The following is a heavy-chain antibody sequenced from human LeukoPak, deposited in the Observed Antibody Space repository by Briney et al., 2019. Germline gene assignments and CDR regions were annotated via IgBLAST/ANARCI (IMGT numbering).Heavy chain of an antibody. D-gene: IGHD5-24*01. CDR3: ARWDGYNDGVDY. Sequence: ASVKVSCKASGYTFTGYYMHWVRQAPGQGLEWMGWINPNSGGTNYAQKLQGRVTMTRDTSISTAYMELSRLRSDDTAVYYCARWDGYNDGVDYWGQGTLVTVSS. CDR1: GYTFTGYY. CDR2: INPNSGGT. V-gene: IGHV1-2*02. J-gene: IGHJ4*02.